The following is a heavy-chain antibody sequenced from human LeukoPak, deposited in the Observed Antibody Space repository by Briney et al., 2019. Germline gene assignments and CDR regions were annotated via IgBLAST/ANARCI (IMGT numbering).Heavy chain of an antibody. Sequence: GASVKVSCKASGYTFTSYYMHWVRQAPGQGLEWMGIINPSGGSTSYVQKFQGRVTMTRDTSTSTVYMVLSSLRSEDTAVYYCAREGHLTIFGAGRGYYFDYWGQGTLVTVSS. CDR1: GYTFTSYY. D-gene: IGHD3-3*01. CDR2: INPSGGST. CDR3: AREGHLTIFGAGRGYYFDY. V-gene: IGHV1-46*01. J-gene: IGHJ4*02.